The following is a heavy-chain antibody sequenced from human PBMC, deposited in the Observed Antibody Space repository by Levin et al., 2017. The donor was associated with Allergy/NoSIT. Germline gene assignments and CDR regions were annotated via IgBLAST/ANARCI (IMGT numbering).Heavy chain of an antibody. CDR1: GFSFRSFG. V-gene: IGHV3-30*18. J-gene: IGHJ4*02. Sequence: GESLKISCAASGFSFRSFGMHWVRQAPGKGLEWLAVISYDGSDTYYADSVQGRFTISRDNSKNMLYLQMNSLRGEDAAVYYCAKDVVFGTSSWTLDFWGQGTLVTVSS. CDR2: ISYDGSDT. D-gene: IGHD2-2*01. CDR3: AKDVVFGTSSWTLDF.